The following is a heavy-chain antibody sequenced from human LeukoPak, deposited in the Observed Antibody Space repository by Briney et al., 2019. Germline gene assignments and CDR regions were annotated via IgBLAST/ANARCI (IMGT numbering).Heavy chain of an antibody. V-gene: IGHV6-1*01. D-gene: IGHD1-1*01. J-gene: IGHJ4*02. CDR1: GDSVSSNSAA. CDR2: TYYRSKWYN. CDR3: ARTSGSSATTDY. Sequence: SQPLSLTCAISGDSVSSNSAAWTWIRQCPSRGLEWLGRTYYRSKWYNDYAPSVRGRITINADTSKNQLSLQLNSVTPEDTAVYYCARTSGSSATTDYWGQGTLVTVSS.